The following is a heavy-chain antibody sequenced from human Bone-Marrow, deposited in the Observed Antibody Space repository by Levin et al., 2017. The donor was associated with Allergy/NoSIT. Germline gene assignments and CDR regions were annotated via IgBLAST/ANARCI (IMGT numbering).Heavy chain of an antibody. CDR3: ARGGSRENDY. D-gene: IGHD6-13*01. J-gene: IGHJ4*02. CDR2: IYHSGST. V-gene: IGHV4-30-2*01. Sequence: SETLSLTCAVSGGSISSGGYSWSWIRQPPGKGLEWIGYIYHSGSTYYNPSLKSRVTISVDRSKNQFSLKLSSVTAADTAVYYCARGGSRENDYWGQGTLVTVSS. CDR1: GGSISSGGYS.